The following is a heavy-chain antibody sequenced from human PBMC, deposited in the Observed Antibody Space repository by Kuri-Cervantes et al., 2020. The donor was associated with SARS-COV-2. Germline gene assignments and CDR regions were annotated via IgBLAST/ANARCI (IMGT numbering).Heavy chain of an antibody. V-gene: IGHV3-49*04. D-gene: IGHD1-26*01. J-gene: IGHJ3*02. CDR3: ARREDAFDI. CDR1: GFTFGDYA. Sequence: GESLKISCTASGFTFGDYATSWVRQAPGKGLEWVGFIRSKAYGGTTEYAASVKGRFTISRDDSKSIAYLQMNSLKTEDTAVYYCARREDAFDIWGQGTMVTVSS. CDR2: IRSKAYGGTT.